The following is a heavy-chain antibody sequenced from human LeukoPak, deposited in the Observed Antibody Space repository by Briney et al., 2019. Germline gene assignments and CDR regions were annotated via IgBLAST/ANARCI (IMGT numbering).Heavy chain of an antibody. J-gene: IGHJ4*02. CDR2: FDPEDGET. CDR1: GYTLTELS. D-gene: IGHD4-17*01. V-gene: IGHV1-24*01. Sequence: GASVKVSCKVSGYTLTELSMHWVRQAPGKGLEWMGGFDPEDGETIYAQKFQGRVTMTEDTSTDTAYMELSSLRSEDTAVYYCATDTSDYGDYVSVGDWGQGTLVTVSS. CDR3: ATDTSDYGDYVSVGD.